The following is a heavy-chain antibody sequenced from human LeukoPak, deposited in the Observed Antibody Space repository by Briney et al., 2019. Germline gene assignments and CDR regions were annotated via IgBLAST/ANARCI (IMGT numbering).Heavy chain of an antibody. D-gene: IGHD5-18*01. J-gene: IGHJ4*02. V-gene: IGHV3-23*01. CDR2: ISGSGGST. CDR3: AKDLSDPVMVIDS. CDR1: GFTFSSYG. Sequence: PGGSLRLSCAASGFTFSSYGMSWVRQAPGKGLEWVSGISGSGGSTYYADSVKGRFTISRDNSKNTLYLQMNSLRAEDTAVYYCAKDLSDPVMVIDSWGQRTLVTVSS.